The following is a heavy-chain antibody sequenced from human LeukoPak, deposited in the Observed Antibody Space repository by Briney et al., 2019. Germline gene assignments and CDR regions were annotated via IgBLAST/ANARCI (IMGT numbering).Heavy chain of an antibody. D-gene: IGHD4-17*01. Sequence: PSETLSLTRTVSGGSISGSSYYWAWIRQPPGKGPEWIGSGFYSGSAYYNPSLKSRLTIFVDTSKNQFSLDLSSVTAADTAVYYCARLRGAMTPVTSDFDYWGQGILVTVSS. CDR2: GFYSGSA. CDR1: GGSISGSSYY. CDR3: ARLRGAMTPVTSDFDY. V-gene: IGHV4-39*01. J-gene: IGHJ4*02.